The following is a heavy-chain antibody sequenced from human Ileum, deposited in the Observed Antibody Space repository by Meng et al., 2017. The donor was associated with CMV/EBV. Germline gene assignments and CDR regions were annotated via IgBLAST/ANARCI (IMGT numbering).Heavy chain of an antibody. CDR1: GDSVSSNSVT. V-gene: IGHV6-1*01. Sequence: QVLLQQSGPGLAKPSQTLSLTCAISGDSVSSNSVTWNWIRQSPSRGLEWLGRTYYRSKWYNDYAVSVKSRITINPDTSKNQFSLQLNSMTPEDTAVYYCTRAYYYDSSGYYDYWGQGTLVTVSS. CDR2: TYYRSKWYN. J-gene: IGHJ4*02. D-gene: IGHD3-22*01. CDR3: TRAYYYDSSGYYDY.